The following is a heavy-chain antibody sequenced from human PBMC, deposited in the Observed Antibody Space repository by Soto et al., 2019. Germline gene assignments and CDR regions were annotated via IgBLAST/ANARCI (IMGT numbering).Heavy chain of an antibody. Sequence: GSLRLSCAASGFTFSSYGMHWVRQAPGKGLGWVAVISYDGSNKYYADSVKGRFTISRDNSKNTLYLQMNSLRAEDTAVYYCAKTYYYDSSGYYPGAFDIWGQGAMVTVSS. CDR1: GFTFSSYG. V-gene: IGHV3-30*18. D-gene: IGHD3-22*01. J-gene: IGHJ3*02. CDR3: AKTYYYDSSGYYPGAFDI. CDR2: ISYDGSNK.